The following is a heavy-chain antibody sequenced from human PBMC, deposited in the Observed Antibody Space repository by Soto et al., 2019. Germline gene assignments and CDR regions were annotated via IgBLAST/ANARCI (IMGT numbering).Heavy chain of an antibody. CDR2: IIPIFGTA. D-gene: IGHD3-10*01. J-gene: IGHJ5*02. V-gene: IGHV1-69*12. CDR1: GGTFSSYA. Sequence: QVQLVQSGAEVKKPGSSVKVSCKASGGTFSSYAISWVRQAPGQGLEWMGGIIPIFGTANYAQKFQGRVTITADESTSKAYRELRSLRSEDTAVYYCARSGSGSSTHNWFDPWGQGTLVTVSS. CDR3: ARSGSGSSTHNWFDP.